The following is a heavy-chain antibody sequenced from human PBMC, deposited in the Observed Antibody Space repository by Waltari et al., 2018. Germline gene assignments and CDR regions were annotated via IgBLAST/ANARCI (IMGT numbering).Heavy chain of an antibody. CDR2: INHSGST. CDR1: GGSFSGYS. V-gene: IGHV4-34*01. D-gene: IGHD6-13*01. J-gene: IGHJ5*02. Sequence: QVQLQQWGAGLLKPSETLSLTCSVYGGSFSGYSWSWIRQPPGKGLEWIGEINHSGSTNYNPSLKSRVTISVDTSKNQFSLKLSSVTAADTAVYYCARGSYSSRKGMVGTRWFDPWGQGTLVTVSS. CDR3: ARGSYSSRKGMVGTRWFDP.